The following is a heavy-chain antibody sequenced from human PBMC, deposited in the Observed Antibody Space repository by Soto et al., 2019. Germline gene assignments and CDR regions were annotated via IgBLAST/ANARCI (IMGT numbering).Heavy chain of an antibody. J-gene: IGHJ5*02. CDR2: VYYSGST. V-gene: IGHV4-30-4*01. D-gene: IGHD2-2*01. CDR3: ARGGYCISTSCQHNLYNWFDP. CDR1: GGSISSGDYY. Sequence: SETLSLTCTVSGGSISSGDYYWSWIRQPPGKGLEWIGYVYYSGSTYYNPSLKSRVTISVDTSKNQFSLKLSSVTAADTAVYYCARGGYCISTSCQHNLYNWFDPWGQGTLVTVSS.